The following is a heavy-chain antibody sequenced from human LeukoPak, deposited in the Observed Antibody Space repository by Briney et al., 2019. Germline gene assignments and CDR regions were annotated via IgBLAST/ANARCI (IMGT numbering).Heavy chain of an antibody. J-gene: IGHJ4*02. D-gene: IGHD5-18*01. Sequence: GGSLRLSCAASGFTFSNYAMHWVRQAPGKGLEWVAVISYDGTNKYYADSVKGRFTISRDNSKNTMYLQMNSLRAEDTAMYYCARDSGYSYVDYWGQGTLVTVSS. CDR2: ISYDGTNK. CDR3: ARDSGYSYVDY. CDR1: GFTFSNYA. V-gene: IGHV3-30-3*01.